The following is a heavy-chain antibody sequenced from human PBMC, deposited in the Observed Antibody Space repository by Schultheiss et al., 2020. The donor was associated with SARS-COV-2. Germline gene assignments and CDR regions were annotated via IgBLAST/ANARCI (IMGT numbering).Heavy chain of an antibody. D-gene: IGHD5-12*01. Sequence: SETLSLTCTVSGGSISSSSYYWGWIRQPPGKGLEWIGYIYYSGSTYYNPSLKSLVTISVDTSKNQFSLKLSSVTAADTAVYYCARGGVATDDGYYFDYWGQGTLVTVSS. CDR3: ARGGVATDDGYYFDY. CDR2: IYYSGST. V-gene: IGHV4-39*07. CDR1: GGSISSSSYY. J-gene: IGHJ4*02.